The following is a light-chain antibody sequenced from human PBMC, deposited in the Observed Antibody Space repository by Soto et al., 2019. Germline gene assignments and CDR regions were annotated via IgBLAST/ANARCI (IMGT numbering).Light chain of an antibody. CDR3: LQHNSYPLT. Sequence: DIQMTQSPSSLSASVGDRVTITCRASQDIRKDLGWYQQKPGKAPKRLIYAASTLQSGVPSRFSGSGSRTEFTLTISSLHPEDFATYYCLQHNSYPLTFGRGTKVEI. J-gene: IGKJ4*01. V-gene: IGKV1-17*01. CDR1: QDIRKD. CDR2: AAS.